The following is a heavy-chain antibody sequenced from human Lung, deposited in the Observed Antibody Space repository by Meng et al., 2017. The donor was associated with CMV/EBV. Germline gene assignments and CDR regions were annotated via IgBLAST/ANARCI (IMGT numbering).Heavy chain of an antibody. Sequence: SGPTLVKPTQTLTLTCAFSGFSLSTSGVGVAWIRQPPGKALEWLAVIYFNGDKRYSPSLKTRLTIIKDTSKNEVVLTLTNVDPVDTATYYCGHRRDSFDYHGLDVXGQGXTVTVSS. D-gene: IGHD3-3*01. CDR1: GFSLSTSGVG. J-gene: IGHJ6*02. V-gene: IGHV2-5*01. CDR2: IYFNGDK. CDR3: GHRRDSFDYHGLDV.